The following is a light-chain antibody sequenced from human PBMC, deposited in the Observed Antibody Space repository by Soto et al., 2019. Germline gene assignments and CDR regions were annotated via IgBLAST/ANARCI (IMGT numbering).Light chain of an antibody. Sequence: DIQMTQSPSTLSASVGDRDTITCRAGQGIRVYLAWYQQKPGKAPKRLIYSASSLQSGVPSRFSGGGSGTEFTLTIISLQPEDFASYYCLQYYSYPRSFGQGTKVDIK. J-gene: IGKJ1*01. CDR1: QGIRVY. V-gene: IGKV1-17*01. CDR2: SAS. CDR3: LQYYSYPRS.